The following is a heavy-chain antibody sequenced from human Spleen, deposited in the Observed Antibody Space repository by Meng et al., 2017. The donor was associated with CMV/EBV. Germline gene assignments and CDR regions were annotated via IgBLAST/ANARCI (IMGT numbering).Heavy chain of an antibody. CDR2: IYYSGST. J-gene: IGHJ5*02. CDR1: GGSGSSGGYY. CDR3: ARVAYSNWFDP. Sequence: QGQWPGSGPGLVTPSQTLSITCTVSGGSGSSGGYYLTWIRQDPGKCLDWFGHIYYSGSTFYNPSLKRRVTISVDTSKNQFSLKLSSVTAADTAVYYCARVAYSNWFDPWGQGTLVTVSS. V-gene: IGHV4-30-4*08. D-gene: IGHD4-11*01.